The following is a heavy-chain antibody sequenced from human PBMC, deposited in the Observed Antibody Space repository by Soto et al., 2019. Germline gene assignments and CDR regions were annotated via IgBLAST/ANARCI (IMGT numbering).Heavy chain of an antibody. CDR2: IYNSGST. Sequence: QVQLQESGPGLVKPSETLSLTCTVSVGSISSNDHYWSWIRQPPGKGLEWIGYIYNSGSTYNNPSLKIRVTISQDTSKNQVSLKLTSVTAADTAVYYCARCVDTAMWAYLDYCGQGTLVTVSS. J-gene: IGHJ4*02. CDR1: VGSISSNDHY. V-gene: IGHV4-30-4*01. CDR3: ARCVDTAMWAYLDY. D-gene: IGHD5-18*01.